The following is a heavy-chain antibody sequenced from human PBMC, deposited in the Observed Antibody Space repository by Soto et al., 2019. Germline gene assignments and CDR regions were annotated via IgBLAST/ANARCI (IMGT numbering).Heavy chain of an antibody. CDR3: ARGSVIYGMDV. J-gene: IGHJ6*02. V-gene: IGHV4-59*01. CDR1: GGSISSYY. D-gene: IGHD3-10*01. Sequence: PSETLSLTCTVSGGSISSYYWSWIRQPPGKGLEWIGYIHYSGSTNYNPSLKSRVTISVDTSKNQFSLKLSSVTAADTAVYYCARGSVIYGMDVWGQGTTVTVSS. CDR2: IHYSGST.